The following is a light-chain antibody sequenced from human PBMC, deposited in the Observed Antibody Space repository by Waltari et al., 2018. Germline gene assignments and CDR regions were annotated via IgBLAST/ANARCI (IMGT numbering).Light chain of an antibody. V-gene: IGLV2-14*03. J-gene: IGLJ2*01. Sequence: QSALTQPASVSGSPGQSITISCTGTSSDVGDYNYVSWYQQHPGKAPKLMIYDVSNRPSGVSTRLSGSKSGNTASLTISGLQAEDEADYYCSSYIDSSTLELFGGGTSLTVL. CDR1: SSDVGDYNY. CDR3: SSYIDSSTLEL. CDR2: DVS.